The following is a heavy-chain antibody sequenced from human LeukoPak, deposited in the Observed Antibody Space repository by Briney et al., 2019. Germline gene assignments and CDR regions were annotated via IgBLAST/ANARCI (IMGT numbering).Heavy chain of an antibody. D-gene: IGHD5-18*01. Sequence: PSETLSLTCTVSGGSISSGGYYRSWIRQPPGKGLEWIGEINHSGSTNYNPSLKSRVTISVDTSKNQFSLKLSSVTAADTAVYYCARGGYSYGYGGYWGQGTLVTVSS. CDR3: ARGGYSYGYGGY. V-gene: IGHV4-39*07. CDR2: INHSGST. J-gene: IGHJ4*02. CDR1: GGSISSGGYY.